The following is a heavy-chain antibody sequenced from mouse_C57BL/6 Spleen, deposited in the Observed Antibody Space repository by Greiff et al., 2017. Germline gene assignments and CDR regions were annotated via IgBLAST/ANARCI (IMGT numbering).Heavy chain of an antibody. V-gene: IGHV5-17*01. CDR3: ARVPSYYAMDY. D-gene: IGHD5-1*01. J-gene: IGHJ4*01. Sequence: EVKLVESGGGLVKPGGSLKLSCAASGFTFSDYGMHWVRQAPEKGLEWVAYISSGSSTIYYADTVKGRFTISRDNAKNTLFLQMTSLRSDDTAMYYCARVPSYYAMDYWGQGTSVTVSS. CDR1: GFTFSDYG. CDR2: ISSGSSTI.